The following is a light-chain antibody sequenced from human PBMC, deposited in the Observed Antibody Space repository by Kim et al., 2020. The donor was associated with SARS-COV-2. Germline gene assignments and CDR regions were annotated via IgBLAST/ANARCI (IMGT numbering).Light chain of an antibody. CDR1: QSVGIK. J-gene: IGKJ5*01. CDR2: DAS. CDR3: QQDHKWAGIT. V-gene: IGKV3-15*01. Sequence: EIVMTQSPATLSVSPGEIATLSCRASQSVGIKLAWYQQKPGQAPRLLIYDASTRETGIPGRFSGSGSGTEFTLTIGSLQSEDFALYYCQQDHKWAGITFGQGTRLEIK.